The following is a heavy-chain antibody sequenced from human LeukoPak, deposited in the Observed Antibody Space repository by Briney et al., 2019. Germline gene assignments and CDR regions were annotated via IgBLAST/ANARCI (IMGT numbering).Heavy chain of an antibody. D-gene: IGHD5-12*01. J-gene: IGHJ4*02. CDR3: ARDPGYSGIDY. CDR2: IYYSGST. V-gene: IGHV4-61*01. CDR1: GGSVNSGSHY. Sequence: SETLSLTCTVSGGSVNSGSHYWCWIRQPPGKGLEWIGYIYYSGSTNYNPSLKSRVTMSLNTSKNQFSLNLNSVTAADTAVYYCARDPGYSGIDYWGQGTLVTVSS.